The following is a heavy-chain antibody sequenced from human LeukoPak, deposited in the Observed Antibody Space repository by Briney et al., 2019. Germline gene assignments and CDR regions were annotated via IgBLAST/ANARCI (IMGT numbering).Heavy chain of an antibody. CDR2: INPNSGGT. Sequence: GASVKVSCKASGYTFTGYYMHWVRHAPGQGLEWMGWINPNSGGTNYAQKFQGRVTMTRDTSISTAYMELSRLRSDDTAVYYCARGRPYYDILTGYPFDYWGQGPLVTVSS. D-gene: IGHD3-9*01. V-gene: IGHV1-2*02. CDR1: GYTFTGYY. CDR3: ARGRPYYDILTGYPFDY. J-gene: IGHJ4*02.